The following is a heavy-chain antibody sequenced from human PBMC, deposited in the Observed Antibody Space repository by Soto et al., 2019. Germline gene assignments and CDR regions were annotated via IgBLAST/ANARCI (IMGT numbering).Heavy chain of an antibody. Sequence: GASVKVSCKASGYTFTSYAMHWGRQAPGQRLEWMGWINAGNGNTKYSQKFQGRVTITRDTSASTAYMELSSLRSEDTAVYYCERTPGSGWYRGYFDYSGQGTLVTVSS. D-gene: IGHD6-19*01. J-gene: IGHJ4*02. V-gene: IGHV1-3*01. CDR2: INAGNGNT. CDR3: ERTPGSGWYRGYFDY. CDR1: GYTFTSYA.